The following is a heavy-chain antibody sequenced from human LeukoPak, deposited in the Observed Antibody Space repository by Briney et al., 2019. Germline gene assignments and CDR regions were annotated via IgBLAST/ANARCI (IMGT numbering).Heavy chain of an antibody. CDR3: ASEAVTSGSFDY. Sequence: EASVKVSCKASGYTFSNYAIHWVRQAPGQRLEWMGWINVGNGNTKYSQKFQGRVTITRDTSASTAYMELGSLRSEDTAVYYCASEAVTSGSFDYWGQGTLVTVSS. V-gene: IGHV1-3*01. CDR2: INVGNGNT. CDR1: GYTFSNYA. D-gene: IGHD4-17*01. J-gene: IGHJ4*02.